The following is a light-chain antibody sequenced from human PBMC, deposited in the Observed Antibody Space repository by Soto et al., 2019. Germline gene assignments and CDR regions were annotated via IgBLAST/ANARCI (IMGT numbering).Light chain of an antibody. V-gene: IGLV2-14*01. CDR1: SSEVGGYNY. CDR3: SSYTSSSTLVV. Sequence: QSVLTQPASVSGSPGQSITISCTGTSSEVGGYNYVSWYQQHPGKAPKLMIYVVSNRPSGVSNRFSGSKSGNTASLTISGLQAEDEADYYCSSYTSSSTLVVFGTGTKLTVL. CDR2: VVS. J-gene: IGLJ1*01.